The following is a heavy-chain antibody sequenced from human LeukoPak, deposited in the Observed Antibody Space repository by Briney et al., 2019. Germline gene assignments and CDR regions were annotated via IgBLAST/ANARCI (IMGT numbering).Heavy chain of an antibody. D-gene: IGHD3-22*01. CDR2: MNPNSGNT. V-gene: IGHV1-8*01. Sequence: PGASVKVSCKASGYTFISHGISWVRQAPGQGLEWMGWMNPNSGNTGYAQKFQGRVTMTRNTSISTAYMELSSLRSEDTAVYYCARGLYYYDSSGYQLGYYYMDVWGKGTTVTISS. J-gene: IGHJ6*03. CDR1: GYTFISHG. CDR3: ARGLYYYDSSGYQLGYYYMDV.